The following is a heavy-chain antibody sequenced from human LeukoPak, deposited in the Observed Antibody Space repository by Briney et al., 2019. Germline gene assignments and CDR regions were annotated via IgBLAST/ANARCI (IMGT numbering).Heavy chain of an antibody. CDR2: IKRKGDDGTI. D-gene: IGHD3/OR15-3a*01. V-gene: IGHV3-15*01. Sequence: GGSLRLSCAASGFSYSNAWMSWVRQAPGKGLEWVGRIKRKGDDGTIDYAAPVKGRLTISRDDSRNTLYLQMNSLKSEDTAVYYCTAGTGRSDFDYWGQGTLVTVSS. CDR3: TAGTGRSDFDY. CDR1: GFSYSNAW. J-gene: IGHJ4*02.